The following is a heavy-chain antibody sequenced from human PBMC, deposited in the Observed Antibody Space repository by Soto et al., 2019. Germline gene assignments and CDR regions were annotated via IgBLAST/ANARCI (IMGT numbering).Heavy chain of an antibody. CDR1: GFTFSSYA. J-gene: IGHJ3*02. Sequence: EVQLLESGGGLVQPGGSLRLSCAASGFTFSSYAMSWLRQAPGKGLEWVSAISDSGDDTHYADSVKGRFTFSRDNSKNTLYLQMSSLRAEDTALYYWAKQVTGWYNDAFDIWGQGTMVTVSS. V-gene: IGHV3-23*01. D-gene: IGHD6-19*01. CDR2: ISDSGDDT. CDR3: AKQVTGWYNDAFDI.